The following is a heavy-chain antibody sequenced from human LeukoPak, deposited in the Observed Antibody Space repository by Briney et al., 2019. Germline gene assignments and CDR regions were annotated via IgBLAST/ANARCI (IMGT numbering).Heavy chain of an antibody. Sequence: GGSLRLSCEASGFLFTSYWMSWVRQAPGKGPEWVAHIKQDGSEKYYVDSVKGRFTISRDNAKNSLYLQMNSLRAEDTAVYYCARHSRSSGWYFKHWGQGTLVTVSS. CDR2: IKQDGSEK. D-gene: IGHD6-19*01. V-gene: IGHV3-7*01. J-gene: IGHJ4*02. CDR3: ARHSRSSGWYFKH. CDR1: GFLFTSYW.